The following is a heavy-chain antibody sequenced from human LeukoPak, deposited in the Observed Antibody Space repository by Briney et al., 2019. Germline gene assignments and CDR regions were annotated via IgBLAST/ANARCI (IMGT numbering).Heavy chain of an antibody. V-gene: IGHV4-59*08. Sequence: SETLSLTCTVSGGSISSYYWSWIRQPPGKGLEWIGYIYYSGSTNYNPSLKSRVTISVDTSQNQFSLKLDSVTAADTAVYYCARRGYGSGSFNRYYFDYWGQGILVTVSS. D-gene: IGHD3-10*01. CDR1: GGSISSYY. CDR2: IYYSGST. J-gene: IGHJ4*02. CDR3: ARRGYGSGSFNRYYFDY.